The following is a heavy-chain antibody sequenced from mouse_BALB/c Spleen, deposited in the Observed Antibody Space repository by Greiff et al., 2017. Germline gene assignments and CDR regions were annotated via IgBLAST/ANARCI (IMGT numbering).Heavy chain of an antibody. D-gene: IGHD2-4*01. CDR3: ARGGSMITEYYYAMDD. V-gene: IGHV1-39*01. Sequence: VQLQQSGPELETPGASVKISCKASGYSFTGYNMNWVKQSNGKSLEWIGNIDPYYGGTSYNQKFKGKATLTVDTSSSTAYMQLKSLTSEDSAVYYCARGGSMITEYYYAMDDWGQETSVTVSS. CDR1: GYSFTGYN. J-gene: IGHJ4*01. CDR2: IDPYYGGT.